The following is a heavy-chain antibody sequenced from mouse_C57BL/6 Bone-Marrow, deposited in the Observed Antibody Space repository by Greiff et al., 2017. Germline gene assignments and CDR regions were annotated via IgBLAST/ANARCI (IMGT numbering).Heavy chain of an antibody. V-gene: IGHV1-50*01. D-gene: IGHD1-1*01. CDR1: GYTFTSYW. Sequence: QVQLQQPGAELVKPGASVKLSCKASGYTFTSYWMQWVKPRPGQGLEWIGEIDPSDSYTNYNQKFKGKATLTADTSSSTAYMQLSSLTSEDSAVYYCARENDYGSSYWFAYWCQGTLVTVSA. CDR2: IDPSDSYT. CDR3: ARENDYGSSYWFAY. J-gene: IGHJ3*01.